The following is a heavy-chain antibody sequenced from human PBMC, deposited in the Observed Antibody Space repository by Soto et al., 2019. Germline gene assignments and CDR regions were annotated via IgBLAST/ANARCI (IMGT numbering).Heavy chain of an antibody. Sequence: GSLRLSCAASGFTFSDYYMSWIRQAPGKGLEWVSYISSSSSYTNYADSVKGRFTISRDNAKNSLYLQMNSLRAEDTAVYYCARGPPYYYDSSGYYYGYWGQGTLVTVSS. D-gene: IGHD3-22*01. J-gene: IGHJ4*02. CDR3: ARGPPYYYDSSGYYYGY. V-gene: IGHV3-11*06. CDR2: ISSSSSYT. CDR1: GFTFSDYY.